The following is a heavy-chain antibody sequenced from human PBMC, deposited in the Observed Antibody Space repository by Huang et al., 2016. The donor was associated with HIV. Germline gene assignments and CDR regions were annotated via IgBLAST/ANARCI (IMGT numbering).Heavy chain of an antibody. Sequence: EVQLVESGGGLVQPGGSLRFFCAASGFTFSSENMNWVRQGLGKGLEWLSYISKSSSPIYYADSVKGRVTISRDNAKNALYLQMNSLRDEDTAVYYCARGMGASWFAYWGQGALVTVSS. V-gene: IGHV3-48*02. D-gene: IGHD1-26*01. CDR1: GFTFSSEN. CDR2: ISKSSSPI. J-gene: IGHJ4*02. CDR3: ARGMGASWFAY.